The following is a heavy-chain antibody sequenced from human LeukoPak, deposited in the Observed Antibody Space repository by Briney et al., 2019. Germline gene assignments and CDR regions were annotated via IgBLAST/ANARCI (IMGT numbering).Heavy chain of an antibody. CDR3: ARGGYGGYDWVDY. V-gene: IGHV3-64*04. J-gene: IGHJ4*02. CDR1: GFTFSSYA. Sequence: GGSLRLSCSASGFTFSSYAMHWVRQAPGKGLEYVSAISSNGGTTYYADSVKGRFTISRDNAKNLLYLQMNSLRAEDTAVYYCARGGYGGYDWVDYWGQGTLVTVSS. D-gene: IGHD5-12*01. CDR2: ISSNGGTT.